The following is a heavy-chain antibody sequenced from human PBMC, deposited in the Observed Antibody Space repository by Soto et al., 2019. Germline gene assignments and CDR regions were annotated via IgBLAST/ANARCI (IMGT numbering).Heavy chain of an antibody. CDR3: ARKRTEDPYSSSSGWFDP. Sequence: ASVKVSCKASGYTFTSYYMHWVRQAPGQGLEWMGIINPSGGSTSYAQKFQGRVTMTRDTSTSTVYMELSSLRSEDTAVYYCARKRTEDPYSSSSGWFDPWGQGTLVTVSS. CDR1: GYTFTSYY. CDR2: INPSGGST. V-gene: IGHV1-46*03. D-gene: IGHD6-6*01. J-gene: IGHJ5*02.